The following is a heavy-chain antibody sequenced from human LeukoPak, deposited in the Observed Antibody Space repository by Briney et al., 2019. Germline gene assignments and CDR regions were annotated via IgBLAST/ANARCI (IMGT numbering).Heavy chain of an antibody. J-gene: IGHJ3*02. CDR3: ARDYQLPSGPDLFDI. V-gene: IGHV1-18*01. Sequence: ASVKVSCKASGFSFPNYGISWVRQAPGQGLEWIGWITAYDGDTNYAQKFQDRVTMATDTSTSTASMELWSLRSDETAVYYCARDYQLPSGPDLFDIWGQGTVVTVSS. CDR2: ITAYDGDT. D-gene: IGHD1-1*01. CDR1: GFSFPNYG.